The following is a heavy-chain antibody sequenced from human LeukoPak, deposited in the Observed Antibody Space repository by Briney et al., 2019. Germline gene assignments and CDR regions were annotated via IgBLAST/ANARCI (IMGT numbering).Heavy chain of an antibody. CDR2: IYYSGST. Sequence: PSETLSLTCTVSGGSISSHYWSWIRQPPGKGLEWIGYIYYSGSTNHNPSLKSRVTISVDTSKNQFSLKLSSVTAADTAVYYCARYHSSSWYFADYWGQGTLVTVSS. CDR3: ARYHSSSWYFADY. D-gene: IGHD6-13*01. J-gene: IGHJ4*02. V-gene: IGHV4-59*11. CDR1: GGSISSHY.